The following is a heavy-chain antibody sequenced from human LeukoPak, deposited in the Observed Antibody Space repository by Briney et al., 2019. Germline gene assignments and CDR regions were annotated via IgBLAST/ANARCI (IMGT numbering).Heavy chain of an antibody. V-gene: IGHV1-18*01. CDR3: ARERQLAKDNWFDP. CDR1: GYTFTSYG. CDR2: ISAYNGNT. D-gene: IGHD6-13*01. J-gene: IGHJ5*02. Sequence: GASVKVSCKASGYTFTSYGISWVRQAPGQGLEWMGWISAYNGNTNYAQKLQGRVTMTTDTSTSTAYMELRSLRSDDTAVYYCARERQLAKDNWFDPWGQGTLVTVSS.